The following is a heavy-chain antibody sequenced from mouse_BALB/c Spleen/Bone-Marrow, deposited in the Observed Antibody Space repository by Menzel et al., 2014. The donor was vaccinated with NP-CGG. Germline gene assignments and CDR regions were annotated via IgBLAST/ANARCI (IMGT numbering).Heavy chain of an antibody. J-gene: IGHJ3*01. CDR2: ILPGSGNT. D-gene: IGHD3-1*01. Sequence: QVQLQQSGAELMKPGASVKVSCKATGYTFSSYWIEWVKQMPGHGLEWIGEILPGSGNTNYNEKFKGKATFTADTSSNTAYMQLSSLTSEDSAVYYCARWAFDAWFAYWGPGTLVTVSA. V-gene: IGHV1-9*01. CDR1: GYTFSSYW. CDR3: ARWAFDAWFAY.